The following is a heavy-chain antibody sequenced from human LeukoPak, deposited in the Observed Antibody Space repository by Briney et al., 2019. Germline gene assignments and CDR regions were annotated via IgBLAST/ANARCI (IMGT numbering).Heavy chain of an antibody. V-gene: IGHV4-34*01. CDR1: GGSFSGYY. J-gene: IGHJ4*02. CDR3: ARTYYDFWSGYYDDY. CDR2: INHSGST. Sequence: SETLSLTCAVYGGSFSGYYWSWIRQPPGKGLEWIGEINHSGSTSYNPSLKSRVTISVDTSKNQFSLKLSSVTAADTAVYYCARTYYDFWSGYYDDYWGQGTLVTVSS. D-gene: IGHD3-3*01.